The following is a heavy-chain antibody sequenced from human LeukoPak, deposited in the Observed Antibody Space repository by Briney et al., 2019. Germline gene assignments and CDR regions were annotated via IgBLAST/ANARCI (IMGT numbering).Heavy chain of an antibody. CDR3: ATESPSLDYYDSSGFDY. J-gene: IGHJ4*02. D-gene: IGHD3-22*01. Sequence: GASVKVSCKVSGYTLTELSMHWVRQAPGKGLEWMGGFDPEDSETIYAQKFQGRVTMTEDTSTDTAYMELSSLRSEDTAVYYCATESPSLDYYDSSGFDYWGQGTLVTVSS. V-gene: IGHV1-24*01. CDR1: GYTLTELS. CDR2: FDPEDSET.